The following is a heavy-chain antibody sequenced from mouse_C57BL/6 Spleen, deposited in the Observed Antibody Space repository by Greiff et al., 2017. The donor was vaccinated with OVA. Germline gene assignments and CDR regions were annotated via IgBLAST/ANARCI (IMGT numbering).Heavy chain of an antibody. CDR3: TRDPPVYYYAMDY. CDR2: ISSGGDYT. Sequence: EVMLVESGEGLVKPGGSLKLSCAASGFTFSSYAMSWVRQTPEKRLEWVAYISSGGDYTYYADTVKGRFTISRDNARNTLYLQMSSLKSEDTAMYYCTRDPPVYYYAMDYWGQGTSVTVSS. J-gene: IGHJ4*01. CDR1: GFTFSSYA. V-gene: IGHV5-9-1*02.